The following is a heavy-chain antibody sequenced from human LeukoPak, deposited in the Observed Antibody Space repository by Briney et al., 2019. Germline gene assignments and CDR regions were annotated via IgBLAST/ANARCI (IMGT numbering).Heavy chain of an antibody. CDR3: ARAYDYGDHFDY. Sequence: PGGSLRLSCAASGFTFSSYAMHWVRQVPGKGLEWVGVISYYGKNKYYADSVKGRFTISRDNSKSTLYLQMNSLRAEDTAVYYCARAYDYGDHFDYWGQGTLVTVSS. D-gene: IGHD4-17*01. CDR2: ISYYGKNK. V-gene: IGHV3-30*04. J-gene: IGHJ4*02. CDR1: GFTFSSYA.